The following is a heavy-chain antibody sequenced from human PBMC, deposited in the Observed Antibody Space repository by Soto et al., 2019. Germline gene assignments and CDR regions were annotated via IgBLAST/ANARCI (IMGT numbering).Heavy chain of an antibody. J-gene: IGHJ6*02. V-gene: IGHV1-69*01. Sequence: QVQVVQSGVEVRRPGSSVKVSCKASGDTFKNCVISWVRQAPGQGLEWMGGIIPLFGTTDFAQRFQGRLTITTDESTTTAYMELSRLRSEDTATYYCAAELGFGKLSVAWGQGTTVIVSS. CDR3: AAELGFGKLSVA. CDR2: IIPLFGTT. CDR1: GDTFKNCV. D-gene: IGHD3-10*01.